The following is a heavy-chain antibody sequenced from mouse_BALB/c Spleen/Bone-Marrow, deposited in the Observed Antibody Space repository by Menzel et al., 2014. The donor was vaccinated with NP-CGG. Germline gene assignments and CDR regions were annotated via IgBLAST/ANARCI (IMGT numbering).Heavy chain of an antibody. CDR2: INPGIGGT. CDR3: ARFTRDY. J-gene: IGHJ2*01. CDR1: GYAFTNYL. Sequence: VQGVESGDELVRPGTSVKVSCKASGYAFTNYLIEWFKQGPGQGLEWIGRINPGIGGTTYNAKFKGKATLTADKSSTTAYMQLSSLTSDDSAVYFCARFTRDYWGQGTTLTVSS. V-gene: IGHV1-54*01.